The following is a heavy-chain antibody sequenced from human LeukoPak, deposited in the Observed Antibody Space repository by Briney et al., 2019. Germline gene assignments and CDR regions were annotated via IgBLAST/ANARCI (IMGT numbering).Heavy chain of an antibody. D-gene: IGHD3-3*01. J-gene: IGHJ4*02. CDR1: GGSISSYY. Sequence: PSETLSLTCTVSGGSISSYYCSWIRQPPGKGLEWIGYIYYSGGSKYNPSLKSRVTISVDTSKNQLSLNLSSATAADTAVYCCATHGFDFWTGFYPYFDSWGQGALVTVSS. CDR3: ATHGFDFWTGFYPYFDS. V-gene: IGHV4-59*08. CDR2: IYYSGGS.